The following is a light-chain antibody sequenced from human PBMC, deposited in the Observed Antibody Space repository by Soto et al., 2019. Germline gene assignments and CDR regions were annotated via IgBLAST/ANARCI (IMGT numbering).Light chain of an antibody. J-gene: IGKJ4*01. CDR3: QQRSDLPLT. Sequence: EIVLTQSPVTLSFSPGERATLSCRASQTISNFLAWYQQRAGQPPRLLIFDASNRAAGVPVWFSGSGSGTYFPITIGRLAPDDVAFYYYQQRSDLPLTFGGGTKVEIK. CDR2: DAS. CDR1: QTISNF. V-gene: IGKV3-11*01.